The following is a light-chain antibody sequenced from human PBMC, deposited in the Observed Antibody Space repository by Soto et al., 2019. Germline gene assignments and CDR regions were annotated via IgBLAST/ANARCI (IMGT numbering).Light chain of an antibody. CDR2: EVS. CDR3: SSYAGSNSVV. Sequence: QSVLTQPPSASGSPGQSVTISCTGTSSDVGGYNYVSWYQQHPGKAPKLMIYEVSKRPSGVPDRFSGSKSGNTASLTVSGLQAEDEADYYCSSYAGSNSVVFVGGTKLTVL. V-gene: IGLV2-8*01. J-gene: IGLJ2*01. CDR1: SSDVGGYNY.